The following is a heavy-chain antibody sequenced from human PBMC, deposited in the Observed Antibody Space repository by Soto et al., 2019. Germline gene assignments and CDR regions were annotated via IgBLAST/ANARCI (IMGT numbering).Heavy chain of an antibody. V-gene: IGHV3-23*01. CDR1: GFTFNRYA. Sequence: EVQLLESGGGLVQPGGSLRLSCAASGFTFNRYAISWVRQAPGKGLEWVSPISGSGGSTYYADSVQGRFSISRDNSKNTLFRQVNSLRAEATAIYYCAKAGGSGSYYAARDYDFDYWGQGTLVTGSS. CDR2: ISGSGGST. J-gene: IGHJ4*02. CDR3: AKAGGSGSYYAARDYDFDY. D-gene: IGHD3-10*01.